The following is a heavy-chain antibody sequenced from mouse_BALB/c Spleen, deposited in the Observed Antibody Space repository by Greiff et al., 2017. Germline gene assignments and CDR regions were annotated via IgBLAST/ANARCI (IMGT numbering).Heavy chain of an antibody. CDR2: SNKNKDGT. Sequence: VQLQQSGTELGKTGASVKMSCKASGYKVTSYVMHWVKQKPGQGLEWIGESNKNKDGTKYNEKFKGKATLTSDKSSSTAYMELSSLTSEDSAVYYCARDYDDYFGHLPTLPFSS. CDR3: ARDYDDY. V-gene: IGHV1-14*01. J-gene: IGHJ2*01. CDR1: GYKVTSYV. D-gene: IGHD2-4*01.